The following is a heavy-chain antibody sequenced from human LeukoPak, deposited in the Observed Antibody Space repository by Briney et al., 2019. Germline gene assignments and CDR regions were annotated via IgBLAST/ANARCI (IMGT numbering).Heavy chain of an antibody. CDR2: IYYSGST. CDR3: ARNYDSSGWRLLVDRGDDAFDI. CDR1: GGSISSSSYY. D-gene: IGHD3-22*01. Sequence: SETLSLTCTVSGGSISSSSYYWGWIRQPPGKGLEWIGSIYYSGSTYYNPSLKSRVTISVDTSKNQFSLKLSSVTAADTAVYYCARNYDSSGWRLLVDRGDDAFDIWGQGTMVTVSS. J-gene: IGHJ3*02. V-gene: IGHV4-39*07.